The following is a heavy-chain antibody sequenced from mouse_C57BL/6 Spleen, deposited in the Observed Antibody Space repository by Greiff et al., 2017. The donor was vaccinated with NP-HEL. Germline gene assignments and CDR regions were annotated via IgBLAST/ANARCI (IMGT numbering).Heavy chain of an antibody. CDR1: GYSITSGYY. D-gene: IGHD2-3*01. V-gene: IGHV3-6*01. CDR3: AREIYDGYYDYAMDY. Sequence: DVQLQESGPGLVKPSQSLSLTCSVTGYSITSGYYWNWIRQFPGNKLEWMGYISYDGSNNYNPSLKNRISITRDTSKNPFFLKLNSVTTEDTATYYCAREIYDGYYDYAMDYWGQGTSVTVSS. J-gene: IGHJ4*01. CDR2: ISYDGSN.